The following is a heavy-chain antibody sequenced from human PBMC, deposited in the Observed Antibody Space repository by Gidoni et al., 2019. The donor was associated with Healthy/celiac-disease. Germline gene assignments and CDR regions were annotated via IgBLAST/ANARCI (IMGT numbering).Heavy chain of an antibody. J-gene: IGHJ5*02. V-gene: IGHV1-2*02. CDR1: GYSFTGYD. CDR3: ARDIAVAGPGLS. CDR2: INPNSGGT. D-gene: IGHD6-19*01. Sequence: QVQLVQSGAEVKKPGASVKVSCKASGYSFTGYDMHWVRQGPGQGLEWRGWINPNSGGTNYAQKFQGRVTMTRDTSISTAYMELSRLRSDDTAVYYCARDIAVAGPGLSWGQGTLVTVSS.